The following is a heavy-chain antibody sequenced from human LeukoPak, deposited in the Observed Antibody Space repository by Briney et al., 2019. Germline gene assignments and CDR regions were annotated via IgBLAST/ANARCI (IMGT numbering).Heavy chain of an antibody. CDR2: ISAYNGNT. Sequence: ASVKVSCKASGYTFTSYGISWVRQAPGQGLEWMGWISAYNGNTNYAQKLQGRVTMTTDTSASTAYMELRSLRSDDTAVYYCARGMSSSWYHGRFDPWGQGTLVTVSS. J-gene: IGHJ5*02. V-gene: IGHV1-18*01. CDR3: ARGMSSSWYHGRFDP. D-gene: IGHD6-13*01. CDR1: GYTFTSYG.